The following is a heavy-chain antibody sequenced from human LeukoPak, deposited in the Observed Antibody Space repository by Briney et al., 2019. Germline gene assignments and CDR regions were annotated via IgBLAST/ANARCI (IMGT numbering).Heavy chain of an antibody. Sequence: SVKVSCKASGGTFSSYAISWVRQAPGQGLEWMGGIIPIFGTANYAQKFQGRVTITADESTSTAYMELSSLRSEDTAVYYCARVLDGLSPSDYWGQGTLVTVSS. V-gene: IGHV1-69*13. J-gene: IGHJ4*02. CDR1: GGTFSSYA. CDR2: IIPIFGTA. CDR3: ARVLDGLSPSDY. D-gene: IGHD3/OR15-3a*01.